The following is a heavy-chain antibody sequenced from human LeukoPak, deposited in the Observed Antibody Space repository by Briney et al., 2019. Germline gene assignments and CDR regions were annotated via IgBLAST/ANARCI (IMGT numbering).Heavy chain of an antibody. J-gene: IGHJ3*02. CDR3: AKEVIVVVIGESDALDI. CDR2: IRYDGSNK. CDR1: GFTFSSYG. V-gene: IGHV3-30*02. D-gene: IGHD2-21*01. Sequence: GGSLRLSCAASGFTFSSYGMHWVRQAPGKGLEWVAFIRYDGSNKYYADSVKGRFTISRDNSKNTLYLQMNSLRAGDTAVYYCAKEVIVVVIGESDALDIWGQGTMVTVSS.